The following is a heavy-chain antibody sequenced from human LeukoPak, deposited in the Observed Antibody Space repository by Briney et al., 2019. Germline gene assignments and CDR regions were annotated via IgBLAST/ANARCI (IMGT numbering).Heavy chain of an antibody. CDR2: IYYSGST. Sequence: PSETLSLTCTVSGGSISSYYWSWIRQPPGKGLEWIGYIYYSGSTNYNPSLKSRVTISVDTSKNQFSLKLSSVTAADTAVYYCARSEKGDSGSDLNWFDPWGQGTLVTVSS. D-gene: IGHD1-26*01. J-gene: IGHJ5*02. CDR3: ARSEKGDSGSDLNWFDP. V-gene: IGHV4-59*08. CDR1: GGSISSYY.